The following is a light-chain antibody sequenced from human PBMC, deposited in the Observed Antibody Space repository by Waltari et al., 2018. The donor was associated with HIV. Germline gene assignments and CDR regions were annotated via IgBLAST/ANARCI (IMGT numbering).Light chain of an antibody. V-gene: IGLV2-8*01. J-gene: IGLJ3*02. CDR3: ASYGGTNDLV. Sequence: QSALTQPPSASGSPGQSVALSCTGTSRDIGCSHYVSWYQQHPGKAPKLMTFEVPKRPSGVPYRFSGSKSGNTASLTVSGLQAEDEADYYCASYGGTNDLVFGGGTKLTVL. CDR2: EVP. CDR1: SRDIGCSHY.